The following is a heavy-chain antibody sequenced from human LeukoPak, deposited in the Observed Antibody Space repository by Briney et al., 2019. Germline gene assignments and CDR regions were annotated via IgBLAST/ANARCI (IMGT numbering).Heavy chain of an antibody. Sequence: GGSLRLSCAASAFTFSDYSMNWVRQAPGKGLEWSSYIDTSSSTMYYADSVMGRFTISRDNAKESLYLQMNSLRDEDTAVYYCAREDDSWGPNNLDLWGQGTMVTVSS. J-gene: IGHJ3*01. CDR1: AFTFSDYS. CDR3: AREDDSWGPNNLDL. D-gene: IGHD7-27*01. V-gene: IGHV3-48*02. CDR2: IDTSSSTM.